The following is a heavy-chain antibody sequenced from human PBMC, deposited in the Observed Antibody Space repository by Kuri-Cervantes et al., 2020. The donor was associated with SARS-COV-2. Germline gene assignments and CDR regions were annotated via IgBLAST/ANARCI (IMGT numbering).Heavy chain of an antibody. CDR2: IIPIFGTA. V-gene: IGHV1-69*05. J-gene: IGHJ3*02. D-gene: IGHD1-7*01. CDR3: ARDNWNYPSHDAFDI. CDR1: GGTFSSYA. Sequence: SVKVSCKASGGTFSSYAISWVRQAPGQGLEWMGGIIPIFGTANYAQKFQGRVTITTDESTSTAYMVLSSLRSEDTAVYYCARDNWNYPSHDAFDIWGQGTMVTVSS.